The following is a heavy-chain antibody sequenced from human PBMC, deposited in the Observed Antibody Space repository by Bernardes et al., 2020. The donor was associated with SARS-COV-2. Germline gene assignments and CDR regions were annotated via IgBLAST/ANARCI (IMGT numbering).Heavy chain of an antibody. CDR1: GRPISIYY. J-gene: IGHJ5*02. CDR2: IYYSGST. Sequence: SATLSLSCTVSGRPISIYYRSLLPPPPGMGLAWTGYIYYSGSTNYNPSLKSRVTISVDTSKNQFSLKLSSVTAADTAVYYCARDLDGDNWFDPWGQGTLVNVSS. V-gene: IGHV4-59*01. CDR3: ARDLDGDNWFDP. D-gene: IGHD1-1*01.